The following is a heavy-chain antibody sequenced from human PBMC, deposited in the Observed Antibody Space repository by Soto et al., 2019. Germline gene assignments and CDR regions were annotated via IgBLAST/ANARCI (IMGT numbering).Heavy chain of an antibody. Sequence: GALRRSCAASAFTFSSYWMSWVRQAPGKGLEWVANIKQDGSEKYYVDSVKGRFTISRDNAKNSLYLQMNSLRAEDTAVYYCARDLFEAARRGEYDYDIQGHGSMFTVSS. CDR1: AFTFSSYW. D-gene: IGHD3-16*01. CDR2: IKQDGSEK. J-gene: IGHJ3*02. CDR3: ARDLFEAARRGEYDYDI. V-gene: IGHV3-7*03.